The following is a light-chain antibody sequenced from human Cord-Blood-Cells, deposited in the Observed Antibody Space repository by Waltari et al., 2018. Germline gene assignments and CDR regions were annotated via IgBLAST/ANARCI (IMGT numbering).Light chain of an antibody. Sequence: QSVLTQPPSVSAAPGQQVTISCPGSSSNIGNNSVSWYQQLPGTAPKLLIYDNNKRPSGIPDRFSGSKSGTSATLGITGLQTGDEADYYCGTWDSSLSVWVFGGGTKLTVL. J-gene: IGLJ3*02. CDR2: DNN. V-gene: IGLV1-51*01. CDR1: SSNIGNNS. CDR3: GTWDSSLSVWV.